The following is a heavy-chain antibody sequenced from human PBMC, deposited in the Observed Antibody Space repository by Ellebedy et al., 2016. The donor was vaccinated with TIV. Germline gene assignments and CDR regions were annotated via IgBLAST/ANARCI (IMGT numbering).Heavy chain of an antibody. D-gene: IGHD6-19*01. V-gene: IGHV3-7*01. Sequence: GESLKISCAASGFTFSNYWMNWVRQAPGKGLEWVANIKQDGSEKYYVDSVKGRFPISRDNAKNSLYLQMNSLRAEDTAVYYCARDQWLGRAYYFDYWGQGTLVTVSS. CDR1: GFTFSNYW. CDR3: ARDQWLGRAYYFDY. J-gene: IGHJ4*02. CDR2: IKQDGSEK.